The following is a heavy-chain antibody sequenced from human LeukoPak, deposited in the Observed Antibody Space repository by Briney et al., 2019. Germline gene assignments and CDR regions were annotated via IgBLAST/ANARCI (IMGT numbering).Heavy chain of an antibody. V-gene: IGHV3-49*03. J-gene: IGHJ4*02. CDR3: TRDWWRLGFDY. CDR1: GFTFGDYG. Sequence: GGSLRLSCTAFGFTFGDYGLSWFRQAPGKGLEWIGFIRSKKVFGGAIEYAASVKGRFTFSRDDSKSIAYLQMNDLRPDDTAVYYCTRDWWRLGFDYWGQGTLVTVSS. CDR2: IRSKKVFGGAI. D-gene: IGHD2-21*02.